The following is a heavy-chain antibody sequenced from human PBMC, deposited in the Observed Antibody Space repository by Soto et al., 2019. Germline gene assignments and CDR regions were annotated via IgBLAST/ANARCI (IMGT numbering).Heavy chain of an antibody. CDR2: IYHTGST. V-gene: IGHV4-39*01. CDR1: GASISSSPYY. D-gene: IGHD6-19*01. CDR3: VRGGGISVAGE. J-gene: IGHJ4*02. Sequence: QVQLQESGPGLVKPSETLSLTCIVSGASISSSPYYWSWIRQPPGKGLEWIGSIYHTGSTYYSPYLKSRVTMSVDTSKNQFSLRLSSVTAADTAVYYCVRGGGISVAGEWGQGTLVTVSS.